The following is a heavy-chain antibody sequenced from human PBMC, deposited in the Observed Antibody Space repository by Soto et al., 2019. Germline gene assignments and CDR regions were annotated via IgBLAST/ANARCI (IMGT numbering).Heavy chain of an antibody. CDR2: SNHSGST. V-gene: IGHV4-34*01. D-gene: IGHD2-21*02. CDR1: AGSFTGYY. CDR3: ARHPSDFWFDP. J-gene: IGHJ5*02. Sequence: PSETLSLTCAVYAGSFTGYYWTWIRQPPGKGLEWIGESNHSGSTNYNPSLKSRVTVSVDTSKNQFSLKLSSVTAADTAVYYCARHPSDFWFDPWGQGTLVTVSS.